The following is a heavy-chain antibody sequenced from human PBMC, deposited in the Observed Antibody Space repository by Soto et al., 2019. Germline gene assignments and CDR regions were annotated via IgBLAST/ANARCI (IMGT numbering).Heavy chain of an antibody. J-gene: IGHJ3*02. Sequence: GGSLRLSCAASGFTFSSYSMNWVRQAPGKGLEWVSSISSSSSYIYYADSVKGRFTISRDNAKNSLYLQMNSLRAEDTAVYYCARALGSGWYYSAFDIWGQGTMVTVSS. CDR1: GFTFSSYS. D-gene: IGHD6-19*01. V-gene: IGHV3-21*01. CDR2: ISSSSSYI. CDR3: ARALGSGWYYSAFDI.